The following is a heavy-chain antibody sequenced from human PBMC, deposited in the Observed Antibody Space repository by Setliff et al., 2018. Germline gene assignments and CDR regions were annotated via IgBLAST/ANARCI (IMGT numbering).Heavy chain of an antibody. CDR1: GYTFTGYY. J-gene: IGHJ6*02. V-gene: IGHV1-2*04. Sequence: GASVKVSCKASGYTFTGYYMHWVRQAPGQGLEWMGWINPNSGGTNYAQKFQGWVTMTRDTSISTAYMELSRLRSDDTAVYYCARVRSSGSKGMDVWGQGTTVTVSS. CDR2: INPNSGGT. CDR3: ARVRSSGSKGMDV. D-gene: IGHD3-22*01.